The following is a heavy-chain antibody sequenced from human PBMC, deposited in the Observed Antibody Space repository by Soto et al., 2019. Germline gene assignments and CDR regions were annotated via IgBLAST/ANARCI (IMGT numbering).Heavy chain of an antibody. CDR3: AIAVEYSSPFDY. CDR2: IYYSGST. D-gene: IGHD6-6*01. CDR1: GGSISSGGYS. Sequence: PSETLSLTCAVSGGSISSGGYSWSWMRQQPGKGLEWIGYIYYSGSTYYNPSLKSRVTISVDTSKNQFSLKLSSVTAADTAVYYCAIAVEYSSPFDYWGQGTLVTVSS. V-gene: IGHV4-30-2*05. J-gene: IGHJ4*02.